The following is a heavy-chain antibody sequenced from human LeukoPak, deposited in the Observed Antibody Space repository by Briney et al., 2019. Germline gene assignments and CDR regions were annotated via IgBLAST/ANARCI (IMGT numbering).Heavy chain of an antibody. Sequence: ASVKVSCKASGYTFTGYYIHWVCQAPGQGLEWMGWINPNSGGTNYAQKFQGRVTMTRDTSISTAYMDLSRLISDDTAVYYCARGDFWSGSRDYWGQGTLVTVSS. CDR1: GYTFTGYY. J-gene: IGHJ4*02. D-gene: IGHD3-3*01. CDR2: INPNSGGT. CDR3: ARGDFWSGSRDY. V-gene: IGHV1-2*02.